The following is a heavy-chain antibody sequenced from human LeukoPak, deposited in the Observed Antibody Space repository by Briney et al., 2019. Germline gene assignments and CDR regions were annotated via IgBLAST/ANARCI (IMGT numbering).Heavy chain of an antibody. CDR3: ARWSGSVTARNYYYYMGV. CDR2: IYTSGTT. CDR1: GGSVRRGNYY. V-gene: IGHV4-61*02. D-gene: IGHD6-6*01. J-gene: IGHJ6*03. Sequence: PSQTLSLTCTVSGGSVRRGNYYWTWLLQPAGSGLEWIGRIYTSGTTDYNPSLRTRVTISVDASRNQFSLNPSSVTAADTAVYYCARWSGSVTARNYYYYMGVWGEGTTVTVSS.